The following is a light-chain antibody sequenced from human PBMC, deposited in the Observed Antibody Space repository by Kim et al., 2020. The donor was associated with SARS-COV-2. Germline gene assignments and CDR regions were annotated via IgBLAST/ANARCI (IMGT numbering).Light chain of an antibody. CDR1: SGHNSYA. CDR3: QTWGTGILV. CDR2: LNSDGSH. Sequence: QLVLTQSPSASASLGASAKLTCTLSSGHNSYAIAWHQQQPEKGPRYLMKLNSDGSHTKGDGIPDRFSGSSSGAERYLTISSLQSEDEADYYCQTWGTGILVFGGGTQLTVL. J-gene: IGLJ3*02. V-gene: IGLV4-69*01.